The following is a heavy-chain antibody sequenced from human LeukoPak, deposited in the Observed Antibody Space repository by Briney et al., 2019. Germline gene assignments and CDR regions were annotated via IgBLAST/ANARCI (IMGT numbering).Heavy chain of an antibody. CDR1: GFTFDDYA. Sequence: PGGSLRLSCAASGFTFDDYAMHWVRQAPGKGLEWVSGISWNSGSIGYADSVKGRFTISRDNAKNSLYLQMNSLRAEDTALYYCAKDTWDGSYGLRAFDIWGQGTMVTVSS. J-gene: IGHJ3*02. CDR2: ISWNSGSI. V-gene: IGHV3-9*01. CDR3: AKDTWDGSYGLRAFDI. D-gene: IGHD1-26*01.